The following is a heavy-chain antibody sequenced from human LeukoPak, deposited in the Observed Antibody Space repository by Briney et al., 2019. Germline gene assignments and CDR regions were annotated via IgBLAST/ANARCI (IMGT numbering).Heavy chain of an antibody. CDR2: INSDGSTT. V-gene: IGHV3-74*01. CDR3: ARGEISGATKLDY. D-gene: IGHD3-3*01. CDR1: AFTFSRYW. J-gene: IGHJ4*02. Sequence: PGGSLRLSCVASAFTFSRYWMHWVRQAPGKGLVWVSRINSDGSTTTYADPAKGRFTISRDNAKNTLYLQMNSLRAEDTAVYYCARGEISGATKLDYWGQGTLVTVSS.